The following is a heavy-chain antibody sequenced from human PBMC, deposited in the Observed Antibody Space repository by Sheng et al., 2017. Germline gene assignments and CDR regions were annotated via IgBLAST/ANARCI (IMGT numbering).Heavy chain of an antibody. CDR2: IFSNVGT. V-gene: IGHV2-26*01. CDR1: GFSLSTTKMG. D-gene: IGHD3-10*01. CDR3: ARIPDNTGSSRKFFDY. J-gene: IGHJ4*02. Sequence: QVTLRESGPVLVKPTETLTLTCTVSGFSLSTTKMGVSWIRQPPRKALEWLAHIFSNVGTSYSTSLKSRLTISEDTSKSQVVLIMTNMDPVDTATYYCARIPDNTGSSRKFFDYWGQGILVTVSS.